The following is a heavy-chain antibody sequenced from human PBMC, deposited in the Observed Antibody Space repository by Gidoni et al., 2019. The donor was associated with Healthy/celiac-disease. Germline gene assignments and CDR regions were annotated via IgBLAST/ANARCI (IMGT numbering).Heavy chain of an antibody. V-gene: IGHV3-23*01. Sequence: EVQLLESGGGLVQPGGSLSLSCAASGFPFRSYAMSWVRQAPGKGLEWVSAISGSGGSTYYADAVKGRFTISRDNSKNTLYLQMNSLRAEDTAVYYCAKDGSVIVGATTFDYWGQGTLVTVSS. J-gene: IGHJ4*02. CDR2: ISGSGGST. CDR1: GFPFRSYA. D-gene: IGHD1-26*01. CDR3: AKDGSVIVGATTFDY.